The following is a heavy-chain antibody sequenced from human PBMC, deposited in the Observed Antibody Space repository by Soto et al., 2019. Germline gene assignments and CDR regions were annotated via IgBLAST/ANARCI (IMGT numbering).Heavy chain of an antibody. Sequence: GASVKVSCKASGGTFSSYAISWVRQAPGQGLEWMGGIIPIFGTANYAQKFQGRVTITADKSTSTAYMELSSLRSEDTAVYCCARRRRVRYSSGWHDYYYYGMDVWGQGTTVTVSS. CDR2: IIPIFGTA. J-gene: IGHJ6*02. V-gene: IGHV1-69*06. CDR3: ARRRRVRYSSGWHDYYYYGMDV. D-gene: IGHD6-19*01. CDR1: GGTFSSYA.